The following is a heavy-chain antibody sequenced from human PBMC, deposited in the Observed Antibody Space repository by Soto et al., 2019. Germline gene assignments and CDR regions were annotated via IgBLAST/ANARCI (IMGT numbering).Heavy chain of an antibody. CDR1: GFTFSNYD. J-gene: IGHJ6*02. CDR3: AKGYGYYGMDV. CDR2: ISYDGSDK. V-gene: IGHV3-30*18. Sequence: GGSLRLSCAASGFTFSNYDMHWVRQAPGKGLEWVAVISYDGSDKYYADSVKGRFTISRGISKNTLYLQMNSLRAEDTAVYYCAKGYGYYGMDVWGQGTTVTVSS. D-gene: IGHD2-15*01.